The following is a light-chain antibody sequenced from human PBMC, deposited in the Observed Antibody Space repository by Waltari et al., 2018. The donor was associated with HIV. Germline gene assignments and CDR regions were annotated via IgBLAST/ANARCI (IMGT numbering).Light chain of an antibody. Sequence: QSVLTQPPSASGPPGQRLTISCSGTTSNIGSNYVHWYQQVPGTTPKPLSFRNNHRPSGVPDRCSGSKSGTSASLAISGLRSDDEADYYCAAWDDSLSGLYVFGTGTKVTVL. V-gene: IGLV1-47*01. CDR1: TSNIGSNY. CDR3: AAWDDSLSGLYV. CDR2: RNN. J-gene: IGLJ1*01.